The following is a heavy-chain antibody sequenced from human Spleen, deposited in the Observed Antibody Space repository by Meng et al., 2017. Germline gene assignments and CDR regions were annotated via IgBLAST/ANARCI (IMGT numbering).Heavy chain of an antibody. CDR2: MNPNSGNT. CDR3: ARGSSMVRGVLIIFGDY. CDR1: GDTFTGSY. V-gene: IGHV1-8*03. J-gene: IGHJ4*02. Sequence: ASVKVSCKASGDTFTGSYIHWVRQGTGQGLEWMGWMNPNSGNTGYAQKFQGRVTITRDTSISTAYMELRRLRSNDTAVYYCARGSSMVRGVLIIFGDYWGQGTLVTVSS. D-gene: IGHD3-10*01.